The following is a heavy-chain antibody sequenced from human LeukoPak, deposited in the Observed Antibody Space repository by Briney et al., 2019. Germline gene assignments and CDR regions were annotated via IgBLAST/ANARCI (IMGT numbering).Heavy chain of an antibody. D-gene: IGHD1-26*01. Sequence: SETLSLTCTVSGDSISSHYWSWIRQPPGKGLEWIGCIYCSGSSSYNPSLKSRVTISVGTSNTQFSLKLTSVTAADTAVYFCARERLIAGATVFDYWGQGTLVTVSS. J-gene: IGHJ4*02. V-gene: IGHV4-59*11. CDR1: GDSISSHY. CDR2: IYCSGSS. CDR3: ARERLIAGATVFDY.